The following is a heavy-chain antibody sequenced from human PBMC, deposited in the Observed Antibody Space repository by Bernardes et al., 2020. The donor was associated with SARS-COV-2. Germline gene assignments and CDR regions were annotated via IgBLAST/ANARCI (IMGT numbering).Heavy chain of an antibody. CDR3: ARDGPYYDFWSHQLPYYYYGMDV. CDR1: GFIVSNNY. CDR2: IHIGGDT. D-gene: IGHD3-3*01. J-gene: IGHJ6*02. V-gene: IGHV3-66*01. Sequence: GGSLRLSCAASGFIVSNNYMSWVRQAQGKGLEWVSVIHIGGDTYYPDSVKGRFPISRDNSKNTLYLQMNSQRAEDTADYYCARDGPYYDFWSHQLPYYYYGMDVWGQGATVTVSS.